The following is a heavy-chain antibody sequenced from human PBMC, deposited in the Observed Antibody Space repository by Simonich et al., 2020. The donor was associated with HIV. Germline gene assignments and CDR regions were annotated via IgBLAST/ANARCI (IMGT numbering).Heavy chain of an antibody. Sequence: QVQLQESGPGLVKPSETLSLTCAVSGYSISSGYYWSWIRQPPGAGLEWIGSIYYSGSTYYNPSLKSRVTISVDTSKNQFSLKLSSVTAADTAVYYCARHESGYDSPNDYWGQGTLVTVSS. J-gene: IGHJ4*02. V-gene: IGHV4-38-2*01. D-gene: IGHD5-12*01. CDR3: ARHESGYDSPNDY. CDR1: GYSISSGYY. CDR2: IYYSGST.